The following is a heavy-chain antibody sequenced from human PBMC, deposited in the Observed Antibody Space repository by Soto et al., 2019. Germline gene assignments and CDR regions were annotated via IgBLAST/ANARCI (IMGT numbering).Heavy chain of an antibody. D-gene: IGHD1-1*01. J-gene: IGHJ4*02. CDR2: ISSRSSTI. V-gene: IGHV3-48*01. Sequence: EVQLVDSGGGWVQPGGSLRLSWPASGFPFSTYCMNWVRRAPGKGLEWVSNISSRSSTIYYADSVKGRFTISRDNAKNSLYLQMNSLRAEDTAVYYCAIDPKNGNDVEYYFDYWGQGTLVTVSS. CDR1: GFPFSTYC. CDR3: AIDPKNGNDVEYYFDY.